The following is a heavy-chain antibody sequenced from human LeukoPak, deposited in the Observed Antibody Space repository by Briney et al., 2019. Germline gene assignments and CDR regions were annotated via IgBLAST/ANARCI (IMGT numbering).Heavy chain of an antibody. J-gene: IGHJ6*02. V-gene: IGHV3-23*01. D-gene: IGHD2-21*01. CDR1: GFTFSSYS. Sequence: GGSLRLSCAASGFTFSSYSMSWVRQAPGKGLEWVSAISGSGGRTYYADSVKGRFTISRDNSKNTVYLQMISLRTEDTAVYYCAKDLSTSNSPAWVYYYKYGMDVWGQGTTVTVSS. CDR3: AKDLSTSNSPAWVYYYKYGMDV. CDR2: ISGSGGRT.